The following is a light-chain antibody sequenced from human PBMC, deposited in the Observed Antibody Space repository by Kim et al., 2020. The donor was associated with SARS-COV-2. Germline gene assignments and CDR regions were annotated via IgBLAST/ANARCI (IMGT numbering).Light chain of an antibody. J-gene: IGLJ1*01. CDR2: RNN. V-gene: IGLV1-47*01. CDR3: AAWDDSLSAL. Sequence: PGQRDTISCSECSCNIGSNYVYWYQQLPGTAPKLLIDRNNQRPSGVPDRFSGSKSGTSGTLAISGLRSEDEADYYCAAWDDSLSALFGTGAKVTVL. CDR1: SCNIGSNY.